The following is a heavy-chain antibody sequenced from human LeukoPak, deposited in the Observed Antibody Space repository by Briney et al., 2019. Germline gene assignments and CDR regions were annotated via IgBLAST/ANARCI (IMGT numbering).Heavy chain of an antibody. CDR1: GGSISSGGYY. CDR2: IYYSGST. CDR3: ARDGSSHTSDY. Sequence: PSETLSLTCTVSGGSISSGGYYWSWIRQHPGKGLEWIGYIYYSGSTYYNPSLKSRVTISVDTSKNQFSLKLSSVTAADTAVYHCARDGSSHTSDYWGQGTLVTVSS. J-gene: IGHJ4*02. V-gene: IGHV4-31*03. D-gene: IGHD6-13*01.